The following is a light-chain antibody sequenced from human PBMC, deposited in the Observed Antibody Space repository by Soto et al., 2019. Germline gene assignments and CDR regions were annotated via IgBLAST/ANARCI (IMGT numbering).Light chain of an antibody. Sequence: DIQMTQSPSSLSASVGDRVTITCRASQGINSYLAWYQQKPGKAPKLLIYAASTLQSGVPSRFSGSGSGTGFTLTISGLQPEDFAIYYCQQSYSTWTFGQGTKVDIK. CDR3: QQSYSTWT. V-gene: IGKV1-39*01. CDR1: QGINSY. CDR2: AAS. J-gene: IGKJ1*01.